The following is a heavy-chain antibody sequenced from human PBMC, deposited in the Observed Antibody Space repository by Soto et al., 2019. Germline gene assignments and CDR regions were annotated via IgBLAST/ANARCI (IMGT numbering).Heavy chain of an antibody. CDR2: ISYDGSNK. CDR1: GFTFSSYA. D-gene: IGHD5-18*01. J-gene: IGHJ4*02. CDR3: ARGWIQLWFNFDY. Sequence: QVQLVESGGGVVQPGRSLRLSCAASGFTFSSYAMHWVRQAPGKGLEWVAVISYDGSNKYYADSVKGRFTISRDNSKNTLYLQMNSRRAEDTAVYYCARGWIQLWFNFDYWGQGTLVTVSS. V-gene: IGHV3-30-3*01.